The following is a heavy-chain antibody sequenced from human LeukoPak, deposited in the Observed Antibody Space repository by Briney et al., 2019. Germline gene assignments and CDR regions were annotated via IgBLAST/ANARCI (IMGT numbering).Heavy chain of an antibody. Sequence: GPSVKVSCKASGGTFSSYAISWVRQAPGQGLEWMGIINPSGGSTSYAQKFQGRVTMTRDTSTSTVYMELSSLRSEDTAVYYCASAPRYDIRGFDYWGQGTLVTVSS. CDR1: GGTFSSYA. V-gene: IGHV1-46*01. CDR2: INPSGGST. D-gene: IGHD3-9*01. CDR3: ASAPRYDIRGFDY. J-gene: IGHJ4*02.